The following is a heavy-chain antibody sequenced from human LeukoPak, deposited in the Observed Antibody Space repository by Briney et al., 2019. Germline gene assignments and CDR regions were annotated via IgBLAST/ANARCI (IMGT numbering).Heavy chain of an antibody. CDR3: ASVRAGSSDWYVWATDFDY. CDR1: GYTFTSYD. CDR2: MNPNSGNT. V-gene: IGHV1-8*01. D-gene: IGHD6-19*01. J-gene: IGHJ4*02. Sequence: ASVKVSCKASGYTFTSYDINWVRQATGQGLEWMGWMNPNSGNTGYAQKFQGRVTMTRNTSISTAYMELSNLGPEDPAVYYCASVRAGSSDWYVWATDFDYWGQGTLVTVSS.